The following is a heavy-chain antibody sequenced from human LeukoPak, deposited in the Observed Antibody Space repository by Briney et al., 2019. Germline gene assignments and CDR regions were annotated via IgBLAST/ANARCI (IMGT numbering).Heavy chain of an antibody. CDR2: IIPIFGTA. CDR1: GGTVSRYP. V-gene: IGHV1-69*13. CDR3: AIDSFNWNPAVLDY. Sequence: GASVKVSCKASGGTVSRYPISWVRQAPGQGLEWMGGIIPIFGTANYAQKFQGRVTITADESTSTAYMELSSLRSEDTAVYYCAIDSFNWNPAVLDYWGQGTLVTVSS. D-gene: IGHD1-20*01. J-gene: IGHJ4*02.